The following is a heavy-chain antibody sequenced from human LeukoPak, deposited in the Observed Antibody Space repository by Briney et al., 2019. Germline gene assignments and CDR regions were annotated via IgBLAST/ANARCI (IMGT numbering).Heavy chain of an antibody. CDR1: GFTFNNYA. CDR3: AKHIVVVTAIFDY. Sequence: PGGSLRLSCAASGFTFNNYAMSWLRQAPGKGLEWVSPISASGGSTFYVDSVKGRFTISRDNSKNTLYLQMNSLRADDTAVYYCAKHIVVVTAIFDYWGQGALVTVSS. J-gene: IGHJ4*02. CDR2: ISASGGST. V-gene: IGHV3-23*01. D-gene: IGHD2-21*02.